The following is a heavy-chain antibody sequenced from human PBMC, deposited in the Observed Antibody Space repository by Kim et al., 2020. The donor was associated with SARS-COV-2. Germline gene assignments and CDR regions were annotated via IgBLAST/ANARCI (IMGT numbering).Heavy chain of an antibody. D-gene: IGHD1-26*01. V-gene: IGHV5-51*01. CDR2: DSEP. Sequence: DSEPGYSPSFQGQVTISADKSISTAYLQWSSLKASDTAMYYCARVEELPDYWGQGTLVTVSS. CDR3: ARVEELPDY. J-gene: IGHJ4*02.